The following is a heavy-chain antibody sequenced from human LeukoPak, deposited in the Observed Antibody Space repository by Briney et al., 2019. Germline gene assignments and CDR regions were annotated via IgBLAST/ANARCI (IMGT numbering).Heavy chain of an antibody. CDR1: GFTFSSYA. CDR3: ARDVGYSSGWYGFWWEPYYFDY. D-gene: IGHD6-19*01. Sequence: GRSLRLSCAASGFTFSSYAMHWVRQAPGKGLEWVAVISYDGSNKYYADSVKGRFTISRDNSKNTLYLQMNSLGAEDTAVYYCARDVGYSSGWYGFWWEPYYFDYWGQGTLVTVSS. CDR2: ISYDGSNK. J-gene: IGHJ4*02. V-gene: IGHV3-30*07.